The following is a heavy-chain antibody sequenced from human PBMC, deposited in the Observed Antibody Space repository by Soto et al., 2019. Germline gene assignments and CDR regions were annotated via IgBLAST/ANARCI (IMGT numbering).Heavy chain of an antibody. CDR2: ISSSSSYI. V-gene: IGHV3-21*01. Sequence: GGSLRLSCAASGFTFSSYSMNWVRQAPGKGLEWVSSISSSSSYIYYADSVKGRFTISRDNAKNSLYLQMNSLRAEDTAVDYGARHPVNAPRSTVTTGSGYYYYYMDVWGKGTTVTVSS. J-gene: IGHJ6*03. CDR1: GFTFSSYS. CDR3: ARHPVNAPRSTVTTGSGYYYYYMDV. D-gene: IGHD4-17*01.